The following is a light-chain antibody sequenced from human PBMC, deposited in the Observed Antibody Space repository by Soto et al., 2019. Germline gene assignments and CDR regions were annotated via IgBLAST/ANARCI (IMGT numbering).Light chain of an antibody. CDR1: QSINRW. V-gene: IGKV1-5*03. J-gene: IGKJ1*01. Sequence: IQMTQVPSTLSASVGSRVPITCRASQSINRWLAWYQQKPGKAPKLLIYKASSLESGVPSRFSGGGIGTEFSLSISSLQPDDFATYYCQQYYDYPWTLGQGTKVDNK. CDR3: QQYYDYPWT. CDR2: KAS.